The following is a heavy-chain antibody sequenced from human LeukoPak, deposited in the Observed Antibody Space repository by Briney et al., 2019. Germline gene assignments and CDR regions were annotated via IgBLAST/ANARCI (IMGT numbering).Heavy chain of an antibody. Sequence: PSDPLSLTCTVSGGSISSYYWSWIRHPPGKGREWIGYIYYSGSTNYNPSLKSRVPISVDTSKNQFSLKLSSVTAADTAVYYCARDRMGSRDYGMDVWGQGTTVTVSS. CDR2: IYYSGST. CDR1: GGSISSYY. J-gene: IGHJ6*02. D-gene: IGHD1-26*01. V-gene: IGHV4-59*01. CDR3: ARDRMGSRDYGMDV.